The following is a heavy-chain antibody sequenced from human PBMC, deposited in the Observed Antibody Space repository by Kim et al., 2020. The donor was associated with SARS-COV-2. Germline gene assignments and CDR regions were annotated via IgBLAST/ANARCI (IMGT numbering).Heavy chain of an antibody. V-gene: IGHV4-39*01. CDR3: ATQWLGLDY. D-gene: IGHD6-19*01. J-gene: IGHJ4*02. Sequence: GSTYYNPALTSRVTISVDTSKTQFSRKLSSVTAADTAVYYCATQWLGLDYWGQGTLVTVSS. CDR2: GST.